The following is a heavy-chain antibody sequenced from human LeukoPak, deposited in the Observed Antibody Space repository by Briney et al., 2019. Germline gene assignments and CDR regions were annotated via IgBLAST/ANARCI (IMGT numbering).Heavy chain of an antibody. Sequence: GGSLGLSCAASGFTFSSYWMHWVRQAPGKGLVWVSRINTDGSSTTYADSVKGRFTISRDNAKNTLYLEMNSLRAEDTAVYYCARDRYCTTTRCSDYWGQGTLVTVSS. CDR3: ARDRYCTTTRCSDY. V-gene: IGHV3-74*03. CDR2: INTDGSST. CDR1: GFTFSSYW. D-gene: IGHD2-2*01. J-gene: IGHJ4*02.